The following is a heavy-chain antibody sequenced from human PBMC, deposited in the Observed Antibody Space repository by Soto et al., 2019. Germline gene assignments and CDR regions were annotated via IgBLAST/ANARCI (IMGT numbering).Heavy chain of an antibody. D-gene: IGHD6-13*01. CDR3: AKVRSQLATLNFDY. CDR1: GFTFSSYG. CDR2: ISYDGSNK. J-gene: IGHJ4*02. V-gene: IGHV3-30*18. Sequence: QVQLVESGGGVVQPGRSLRLSCAASGFTFSSYGMHWVRQAPGKGLEWVAVISYDGSNKYYADSVKGRFTISRDNPKNTLYLQMNSLSAEDTAVYYCAKVRSQLATLNFDYWGQGTLVTVSS.